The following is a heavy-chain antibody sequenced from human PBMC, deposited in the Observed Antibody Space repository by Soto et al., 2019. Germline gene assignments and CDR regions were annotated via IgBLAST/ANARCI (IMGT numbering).Heavy chain of an antibody. D-gene: IGHD2-15*01. CDR3: ATSHCSGGSCYWHWFDP. CDR2: IYYSGST. J-gene: IGHJ5*02. V-gene: IGHV4-39*01. Sequence: KTSETLSLTCTVSGGSISSSSYYWGWIRQPPGKGLEWIGSIYYSGSTYYNPSLKSRVTISVDTSKNQFSLKLSSVTAADTAVYYCATSHCSGGSCYWHWFDPWGQGTLVTVSS. CDR1: GGSISSSSYY.